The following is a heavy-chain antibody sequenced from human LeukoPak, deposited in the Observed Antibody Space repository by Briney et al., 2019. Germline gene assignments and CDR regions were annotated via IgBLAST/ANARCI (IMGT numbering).Heavy chain of an antibody. Sequence: SVKVSCKASGGTFSSYAISWVRQAPGQGLEWMGRIIPILGIANYAQKFQGRDTITADKSTSTAYMELSSLRSEDTAVYYCARWGMGDMDISTFDAFDIWGQGTMVTVSS. CDR1: GGTFSSYA. V-gene: IGHV1-69*04. CDR2: IIPILGIA. CDR3: ARWGMGDMDISTFDAFDI. D-gene: IGHD3-9*01. J-gene: IGHJ3*02.